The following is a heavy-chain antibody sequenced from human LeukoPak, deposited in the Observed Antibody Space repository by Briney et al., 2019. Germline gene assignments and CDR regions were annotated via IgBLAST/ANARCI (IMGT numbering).Heavy chain of an antibody. D-gene: IGHD5-24*01. V-gene: IGHV3-48*03. J-gene: IGHJ4*02. CDR1: GFTFSSYE. CDR2: ISSSGSPI. Sequence: PGGSLRLSCTASGFTFSSYEMNWVRQAPGKGLEWVSDISSSGSPIYYADSVKGRFTVSRDNAKNSLYLQMSSLRAEDTAVNYCARTMAFWGQGTLVAVSS. CDR3: ARTMAF.